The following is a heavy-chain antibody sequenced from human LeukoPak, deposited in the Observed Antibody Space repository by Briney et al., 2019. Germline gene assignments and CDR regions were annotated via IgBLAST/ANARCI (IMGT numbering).Heavy chain of an antibody. CDR2: IYYSGST. CDR1: GGFINSYY. Sequence: SETLSLICTVSGGFINSYYWSWIRQPPGKGLEWIGYIYYSGSTNYNPSLTSRVTISVDRTKNQFSPKLRSVAAADTAVYYCARRAADDAFDIWGQGTMVTVSS. CDR3: ARRAADDAFDI. V-gene: IGHV4-59*08. J-gene: IGHJ3*02.